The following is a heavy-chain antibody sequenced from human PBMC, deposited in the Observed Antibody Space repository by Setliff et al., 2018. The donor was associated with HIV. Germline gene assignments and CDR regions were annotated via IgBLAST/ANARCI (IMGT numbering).Heavy chain of an antibody. D-gene: IGHD1-26*01. CDR2: INPNSGGT. Sequence: ASVKVSCKASGYTFTGYYMHWVRQAPGQGLEWMGWINPNSGGTNYAQKFQGWVTMTRDTSISTAYMELSRLRSDDTAVYYWARDVGATTSEFDPWGQGTLVTVSS. CDR3: ARDVGATTSEFDP. J-gene: IGHJ5*02. V-gene: IGHV1-2*04. CDR1: GYTFTGYY.